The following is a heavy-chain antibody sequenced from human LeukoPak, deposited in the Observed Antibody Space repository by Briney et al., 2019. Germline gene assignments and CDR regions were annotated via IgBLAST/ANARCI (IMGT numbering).Heavy chain of an antibody. D-gene: IGHD2/OR15-2a*01. CDR3: ARESPHNSALRNGGMDV. CDR1: GGSISSSSYY. V-gene: IGHV4-39*07. J-gene: IGHJ6*02. Sequence: PSETLSLTCTVSGGSISSSSYYWGWIRQPPGKGLEWIGSIYYSGSTYYNPSLKSRVTISVDTSTNQFSLKLNSVTAADTAVYHCARESPHNSALRNGGMDVWGQGTTVTVTS. CDR2: IYYSGST.